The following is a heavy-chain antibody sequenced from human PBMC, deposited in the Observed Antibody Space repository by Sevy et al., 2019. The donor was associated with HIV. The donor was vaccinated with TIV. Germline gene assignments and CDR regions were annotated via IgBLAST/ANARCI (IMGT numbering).Heavy chain of an antibody. Sequence: GGSLRLSCAASGFTFSSYAMSWVRQAPGKGLEWVSAISGSGGSTYYADSVKGRFTISRDNSKNTLYLQMNSLRAEDTAVYYCPKEYYDILTGSPGGVDYWGQGTLVTVSS. CDR3: PKEYYDILTGSPGGVDY. V-gene: IGHV3-23*01. CDR1: GFTFSSYA. J-gene: IGHJ4*02. D-gene: IGHD3-9*01. CDR2: ISGSGGST.